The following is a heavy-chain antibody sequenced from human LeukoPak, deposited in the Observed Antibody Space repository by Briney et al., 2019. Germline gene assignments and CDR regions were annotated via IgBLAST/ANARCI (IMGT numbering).Heavy chain of an antibody. V-gene: IGHV4-59*08. CDR2: IYYSGGGT. J-gene: IGHJ5*02. D-gene: IGHD1-26*01. CDR3: ARRVLEARASSPSNWLDP. Sequence: PSETLSLTCTVSGDSVTTYSWNWVRQPPGKGLEWIGRIYYSGGGTNYNPPLKSRVAISIDASKNQFSLKLNSVTAADTAVYYCARRVLEARASSPSNWLDPWGQGTLVTVSS. CDR1: GDSVTTYS.